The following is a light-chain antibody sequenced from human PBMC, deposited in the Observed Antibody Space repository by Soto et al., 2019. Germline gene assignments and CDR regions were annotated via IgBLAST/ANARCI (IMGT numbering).Light chain of an antibody. CDR3: QTWGTGTL. Sequence: QSVLTQSPSASASLGASVKLTGTLSSGHSSYAIAWHQQQPEKGPRYLMKLNSDGSHSKGDGIPDRFSGSSSGAERYLTISSLQSVDEADYYCQTWGTGTLFVGGTKLHVL. CDR1: SGHSSYA. V-gene: IGLV4-69*01. J-gene: IGLJ2*01. CDR2: LNSDGSH.